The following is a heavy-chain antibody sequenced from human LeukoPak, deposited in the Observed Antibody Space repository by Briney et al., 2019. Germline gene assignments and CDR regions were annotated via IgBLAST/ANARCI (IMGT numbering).Heavy chain of an antibody. CDR3: ARENPSGYYNRPIDY. V-gene: IGHV4-59*01. CDR2: IYYSGSI. D-gene: IGHD3-22*01. J-gene: IGHJ4*02. CDR1: GASISSYY. Sequence: SETLSLTCTVSGASISSYYWSWIRQPPGKGLEWIGDIYYSGSIKYNPSLKSRVTMSVDTSKNQFSLKLSSVTAADTAIYYCARENPSGYYNRPIDYWGQGTQVTVSS.